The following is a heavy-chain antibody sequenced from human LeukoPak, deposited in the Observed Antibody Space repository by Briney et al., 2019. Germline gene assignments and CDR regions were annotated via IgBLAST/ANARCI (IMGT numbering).Heavy chain of an antibody. V-gene: IGHV3-9*01. D-gene: IGHD1-26*01. Sequence: GRSLRLSCAASGFTFDDYAMHWVRQAPGKGLEWVSGISWNSGSIGYADSVKGRFTISRDNAKNSLYLQMNSLRAEDTAVYYCARDVMGELNWGQGTLVTVSS. CDR1: GFTFDDYA. J-gene: IGHJ4*02. CDR2: ISWNSGSI. CDR3: ARDVMGELN.